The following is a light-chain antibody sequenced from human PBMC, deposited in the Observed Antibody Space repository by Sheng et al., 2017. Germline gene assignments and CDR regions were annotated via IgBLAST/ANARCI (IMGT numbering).Light chain of an antibody. CDR3: QRYGTSRT. CDR2: GAS. CDR1: ETLRSSF. Sequence: ETVLTQSPGTLSLSPGDRATLSCRASETLRSSFLAWYQQKPGQAPRLLIYGASTRATGIPDRFSGSGSGTDFTLTISRLEPEDFAVYYCQRYGTSRTFGQGTKVEI. V-gene: IGKV3-20*01. J-gene: IGKJ1*01.